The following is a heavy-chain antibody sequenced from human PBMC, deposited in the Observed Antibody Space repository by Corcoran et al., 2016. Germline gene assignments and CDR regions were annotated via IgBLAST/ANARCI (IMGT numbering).Heavy chain of an antibody. V-gene: IGHV3-13*01. CDR3: ETEAPSGRGWGGLDV. J-gene: IGHJ6*02. CDR1: TFTFSSSD. D-gene: IGHD6-19*01. CDR2: IGIGGDT. Sequence: EVQLVESGGGLVQPGGSLRRSCAASTFTFSSSDMHWVRQATGNGLEWVSAIGIGGDTYYPDSVKGRFTTSRDNAKSSLYIQMNSLRAEATAVDYWETEAPSGRGWGGLDVWGQGTAVTVSS.